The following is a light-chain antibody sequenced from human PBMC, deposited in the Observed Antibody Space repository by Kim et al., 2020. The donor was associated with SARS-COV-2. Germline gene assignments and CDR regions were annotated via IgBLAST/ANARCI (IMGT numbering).Light chain of an antibody. CDR2: SND. Sequence: GQRVTITCSESRSNIGSNVINWYQTRPGTAPKLLIYSNDYRPSGVPDRFSGSKSGTSASLDISGLQSEDEADYYCAAWDDSLNGSVFGGGTQLTVL. J-gene: IGLJ3*02. V-gene: IGLV1-44*01. CDR3: AAWDDSLNGSV. CDR1: RSNIGSNV.